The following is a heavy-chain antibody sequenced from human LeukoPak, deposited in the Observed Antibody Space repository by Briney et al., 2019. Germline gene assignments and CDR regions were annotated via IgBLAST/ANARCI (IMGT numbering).Heavy chain of an antibody. CDR1: GFTFTFYT. D-gene: IGHD6-13*01. CDR2: ISVSGSST. CDR3: AIGQQLAYFDY. V-gene: IGHV3-23*01. J-gene: IGHJ4*02. Sequence: PGGSLRLSCAASGFTFTFYTMSWCPQAPGKGREWCSGISVSGSSTYYADSVKGRFTISRDNSKNTLYLQMYSLRAEDTAVYYCAIGQQLAYFDYWGQGTLVTVSS.